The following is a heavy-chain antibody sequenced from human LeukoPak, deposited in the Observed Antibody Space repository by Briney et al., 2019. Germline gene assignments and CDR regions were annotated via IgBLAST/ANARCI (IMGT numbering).Heavy chain of an antibody. CDR3: AKGGLTAAPY. Sequence: PGGSLRLFCAASGFTFGTYVMSWVRQAPGKGLEWVSGIDGDGGSTYYADSVKGRFTISRDTSKSTLYLQMNSLTAEDTAVYYCAKGGLTAAPYWGQGTLVTVSS. J-gene: IGHJ4*02. CDR1: GFTFGTYV. V-gene: IGHV3-23*01. D-gene: IGHD6-13*01. CDR2: IDGDGGST.